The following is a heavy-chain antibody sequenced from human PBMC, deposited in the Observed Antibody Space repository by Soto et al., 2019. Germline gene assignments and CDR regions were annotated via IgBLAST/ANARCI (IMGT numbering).Heavy chain of an antibody. Sequence: PGGSLRLSCAASGFTFSSYGMHWVRQAPGKGLEWVAVISHDGINQYHADSVKGRFTISRDNSKNTLYLQMNSLRAGDSAKYYCAKEGTSGLYYFDYWGQGTLVTVSS. V-gene: IGHV3-30*18. CDR2: ISHDGINQ. CDR1: GFTFSSYG. D-gene: IGHD6-19*01. J-gene: IGHJ4*02. CDR3: AKEGTSGLYYFDY.